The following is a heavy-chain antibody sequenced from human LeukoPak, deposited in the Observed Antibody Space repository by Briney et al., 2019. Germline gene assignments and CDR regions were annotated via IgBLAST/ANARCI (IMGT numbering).Heavy chain of an antibody. CDR3: AREKERYSDY. CDR1: GGSFSGYY. V-gene: IGHV4-34*01. Sequence: SETLSLTCAVYGGSFSGYYWSWIRQPPGKGLEWIGEINHSGSTNYNPSLKSRVTISVDTSKNQFSLKLSSVTAADTAVYYYAREKERYSDYWGQGTLVTVSS. D-gene: IGHD5-18*01. CDR2: INHSGST. J-gene: IGHJ4*02.